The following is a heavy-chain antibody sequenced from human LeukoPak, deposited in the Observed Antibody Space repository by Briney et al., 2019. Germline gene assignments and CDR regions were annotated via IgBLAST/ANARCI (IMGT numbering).Heavy chain of an antibody. Sequence: SETLSLTCGVYGGTFSDSYWSWVRQPPGKGLEWIGEISHGGNTNYNPSLKSRVTISVDTSKYQSSLKLRSVTAADTAMYYCARASRVVVPPVVQFDYWGEGTLVTVSS. V-gene: IGHV4-34*01. J-gene: IGHJ4*02. CDR3: ARASRVVVPPVVQFDY. D-gene: IGHD2-2*01. CDR1: GGTFSDSY. CDR2: ISHGGNT.